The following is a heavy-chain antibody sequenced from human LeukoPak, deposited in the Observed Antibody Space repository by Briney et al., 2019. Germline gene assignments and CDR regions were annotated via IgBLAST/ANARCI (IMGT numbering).Heavy chain of an antibody. CDR1: GYTFTDYY. CDR3: ARGRWLQLWGDY. V-gene: IGHV1-2*02. J-gene: IGHJ4*02. D-gene: IGHD5-18*01. CDR2: INSNTGET. Sequence: EGSVKVSCKASGYTFTDYYIHWVREAPGQGPEWMGWINSNTGETKYAQTFKDRVTLTQETSISTAYMELSRLQSDDTAVFYCARGRWLQLWGDYWGQGTPLTVSS.